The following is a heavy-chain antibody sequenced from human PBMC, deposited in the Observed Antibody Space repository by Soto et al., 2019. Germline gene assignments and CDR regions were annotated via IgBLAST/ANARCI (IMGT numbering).Heavy chain of an antibody. J-gene: IGHJ3*02. CDR1: GGSISSSSYY. D-gene: IGHD3-10*01. CDR2: IYYSGST. CDR3: ARQGNVYGGYYGSGSDAFDI. V-gene: IGHV4-39*01. Sequence: SETLSLTCTVSGGSISSSSYYWGWIRQPPGKGLEWIGSIYYSGSTYYNPSLKSRVTISVGTSKNQFSLKLSSVTAADTAVYYCARQGNVYGGYYGSGSDAFDIWGQGTMVTVSS.